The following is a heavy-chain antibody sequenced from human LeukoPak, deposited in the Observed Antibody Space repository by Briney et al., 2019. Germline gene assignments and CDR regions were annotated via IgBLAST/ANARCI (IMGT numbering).Heavy chain of an antibody. CDR2: IYNSGST. CDR1: GGSITGYY. Sequence: SETLSLTCTVSGGSITGYYWSWIRQPPGKGLEWIGFIYNSGSTNYNPSLKSRVTISVDTSKNQFSLKLSSVTAADTAVYYCARVSDDSSGYAFDIWGQGTMVTVSS. CDR3: ARVSDDSSGYAFDI. J-gene: IGHJ3*02. V-gene: IGHV4-59*12. D-gene: IGHD3-22*01.